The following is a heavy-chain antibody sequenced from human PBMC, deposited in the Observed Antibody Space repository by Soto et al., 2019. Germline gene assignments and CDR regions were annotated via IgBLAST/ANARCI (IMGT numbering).Heavy chain of an antibody. CDR2: IWYDGSNT. J-gene: IGHJ4*02. CDR1: GFTFSSYG. D-gene: IGHD3-3*01. V-gene: IGHV3-33*01. Sequence: QVQLVESGGGVVQPGRSLRLSCAASGFTFSSYGMHWVRQAPGKGLEWVAVIWYDGSNTYYADSVKGRFTISRDNSKNTLYLQMNSLSAEGTDVYYGARGRFVACLPSPFDYWGQGTLVTVSS. CDR3: ARGRFVACLPSPFDY.